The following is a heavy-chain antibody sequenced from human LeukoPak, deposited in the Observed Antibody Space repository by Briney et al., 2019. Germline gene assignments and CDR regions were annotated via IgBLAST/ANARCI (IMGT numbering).Heavy chain of an antibody. Sequence: PGGSLRLSCAASGFTFSSYWMHWVRQAPGKELVWVSRINSDGSSTSYADSVKGRFTISRDNAKNTLYLQMNSLRAEDTAVYYCAREYSSSWYLSINWFDPWGQGTLVTVSS. J-gene: IGHJ5*02. CDR2: INSDGSST. CDR3: AREYSSSWYLSINWFDP. D-gene: IGHD6-13*01. CDR1: GFTFSSYW. V-gene: IGHV3-74*01.